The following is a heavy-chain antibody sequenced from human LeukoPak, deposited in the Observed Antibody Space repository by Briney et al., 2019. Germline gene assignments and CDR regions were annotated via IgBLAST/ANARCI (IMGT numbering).Heavy chain of an antibody. CDR2: ISSSGSTI. Sequence: GGSLRLSCAASGFTFSDYYMSWIRQAPGKGLEWVSYISSSGSTIYYADSVKGRFTISRDNAKNSLYLQMNSLRAEDTAVYYCARDSQRFGEFPLGAFDIWGQGTMVTVSS. CDR3: ARDSQRFGEFPLGAFDI. CDR1: GFTFSDYY. J-gene: IGHJ3*02. D-gene: IGHD3-10*01. V-gene: IGHV3-11*01.